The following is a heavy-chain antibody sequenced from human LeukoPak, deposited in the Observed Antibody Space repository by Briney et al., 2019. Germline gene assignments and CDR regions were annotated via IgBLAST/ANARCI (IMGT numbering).Heavy chain of an antibody. D-gene: IGHD6-13*01. V-gene: IGHV1-69*13. Sequence: SVKVSCKASGGTFSSYAISWVRQAPGQGLEWMGGIIPIFGTANYAQKFQGRVTITADESTSTAYMELSSPRSEDTAVYYCASVPHSSSWFFDYWGQGTLVTVSS. CDR1: GGTFSSYA. J-gene: IGHJ4*02. CDR2: IIPIFGTA. CDR3: ASVPHSSSWFFDY.